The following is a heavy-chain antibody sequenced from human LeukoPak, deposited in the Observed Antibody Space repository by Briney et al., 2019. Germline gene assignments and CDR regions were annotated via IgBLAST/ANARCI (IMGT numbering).Heavy chain of an antibody. CDR1: GFTFSSYG. J-gene: IGHJ6*03. CDR3: AKVNDYYYMDV. V-gene: IGHV3-23*01. CDR2: ISGGGHST. Sequence: GGSLRLSCAASGFTFSSYGLTWVRQAPGKGLEWVSFISGGGHSTYYADSVRGRLSISRDDSKNTLYLQMNSLRAEDTAVYYCAKVNDYYYMDVWGKGTTVTVSS. D-gene: IGHD3-16*01.